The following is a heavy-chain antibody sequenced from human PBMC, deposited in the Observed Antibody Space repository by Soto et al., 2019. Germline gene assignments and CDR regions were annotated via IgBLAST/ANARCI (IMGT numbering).Heavy chain of an antibody. CDR1: GFTFSSYG. CDR3: AREGDSSSSWYGMDV. J-gene: IGHJ6*02. CDR2: IWYDGSNK. Sequence: QVQLVESGGGVVQPGRSLRLSCAASGFTFSSYGMHWVRQAPGKGLEWVAVIWYDGSNKYYADSVKGRFTISRDNSKNTLYLQMNSLRAEDTAVYYCAREGDSSSSWYGMDVWGQGTTVTVSS. V-gene: IGHV3-33*01. D-gene: IGHD6-13*01.